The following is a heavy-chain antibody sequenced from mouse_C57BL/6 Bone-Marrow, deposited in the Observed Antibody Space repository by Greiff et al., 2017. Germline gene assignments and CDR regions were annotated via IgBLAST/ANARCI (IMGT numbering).Heavy chain of an antibody. CDR1: GYTFTNYW. V-gene: IGHV1-63*01. J-gene: IGHJ4*01. CDR2: IYPGGGYT. Sequence: QVQLQQPGAELVRPGTSVKMSCKASGYTFTNYWIGWAKQRPGHGLEWIGDIYPGGGYTNYNEKFKGKATMTADKSSSTAYMQFRSLTSEDSAIFSCARGGRAMDYWGQGTSVTVSA. CDR3: ARGGRAMDY.